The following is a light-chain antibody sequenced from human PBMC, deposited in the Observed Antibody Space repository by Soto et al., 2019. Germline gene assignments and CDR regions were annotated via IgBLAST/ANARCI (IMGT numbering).Light chain of an antibody. V-gene: IGKV1-39*01. CDR3: QESYNTVT. Sequence: DLQMTQSPSSLSASVGDRVTITCRASQNINTYLNWYQQKPGRAPKLLIYAVSYLQSGVPSRFSGTGSGTDFTLTISSLQPEDFATYYCQESYNTVTFGPGTKVDIK. CDR1: QNINTY. J-gene: IGKJ3*01. CDR2: AVS.